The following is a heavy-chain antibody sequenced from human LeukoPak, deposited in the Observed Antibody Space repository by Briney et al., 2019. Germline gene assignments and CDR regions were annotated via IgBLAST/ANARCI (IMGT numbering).Heavy chain of an antibody. CDR2: IYHSGST. J-gene: IGHJ5*02. V-gene: IGHV4-38-2*02. Sequence: SETLSLTCTVSGYSISSGYYWGWIRPPPGKGREWIGSIYHSGSTYYNPSLKSRVTISVDTFENQFSLKLSSVTATDTVVYYCARGGYCSSTSCGNWFDPWGQGTLVTVSS. D-gene: IGHD2-2*01. CDR3: ARGGYCSSTSCGNWFDP. CDR1: GYSISSGYY.